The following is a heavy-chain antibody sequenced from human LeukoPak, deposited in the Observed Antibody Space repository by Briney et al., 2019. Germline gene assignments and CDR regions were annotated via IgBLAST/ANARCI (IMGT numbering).Heavy chain of an antibody. D-gene: IGHD6-13*01. CDR2: VRPNSGNT. J-gene: IGHJ5*02. V-gene: IGHV1-8*01. Sequence: ASVKVSCKASGYTFTSYDIHWVRHANPQGHELMGWVRPNSGNTGYAQKFQGRVTMTRNTSISTAYMEPSSLRSEDTAVYSCVIDSSSWYNYFDPWGQGTLVTVSS. CDR3: VIDSSSWYNYFDP. CDR1: GYTFTSYD.